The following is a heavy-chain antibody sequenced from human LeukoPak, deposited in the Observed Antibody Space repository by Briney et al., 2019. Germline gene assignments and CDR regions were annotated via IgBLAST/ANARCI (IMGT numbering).Heavy chain of an antibody. Sequence: GGPLRLSCAASGFTFSSYGMHWVRQAPGKGLEWVAVIWYDGSNKYYADSVKGRFTISRDNSKNTLYLQMNSLRAEDTAVYYCARDRGGYTASYYFDYWGQGTLVTVSS. J-gene: IGHJ4*02. CDR2: IWYDGSNK. D-gene: IGHD2-2*02. CDR1: GFTFSSYG. CDR3: ARDRGGYTASYYFDY. V-gene: IGHV3-33*01.